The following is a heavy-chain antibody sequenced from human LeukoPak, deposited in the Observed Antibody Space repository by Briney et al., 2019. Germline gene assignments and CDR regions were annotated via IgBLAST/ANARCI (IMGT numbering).Heavy chain of an antibody. Sequence: GGALRLSCAPSVFSFSSYDMHSVRQVSGKGLEWVSAIVQAGDTYYADSVKGRFTISREDAKNYFFLQMNSLRAGDTAVYFCAALGDSIYWGQGTLVTVSS. CDR3: AALGDSIY. CDR1: VFSFSSYD. J-gene: IGHJ4*02. D-gene: IGHD1-26*01. CDR2: IVQAGDT. V-gene: IGHV3-13*01.